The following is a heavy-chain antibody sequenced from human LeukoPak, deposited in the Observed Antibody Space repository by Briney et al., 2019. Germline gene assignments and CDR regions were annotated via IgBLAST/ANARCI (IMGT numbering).Heavy chain of an antibody. Sequence: PSETLSLTCTVSGGSISSSSYYWGWIRQPPGKGLEWIAYMYYSGSANYNPSLKSRVTISVDTSKNQFSLDLSSVTAADTAVYYCASLAVAGTLTYFDFWGQGTLVTVSS. J-gene: IGHJ4*02. CDR1: GGSISSSSYY. D-gene: IGHD6-19*01. V-gene: IGHV4-61*05. CDR3: ASLAVAGTLTYFDF. CDR2: MYYSGSA.